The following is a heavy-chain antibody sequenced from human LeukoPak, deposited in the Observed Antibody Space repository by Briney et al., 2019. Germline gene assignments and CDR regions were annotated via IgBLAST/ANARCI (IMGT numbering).Heavy chain of an antibody. CDR1: GGSISSYY. CDR2: IYYSGST. CDR3: ARWIGDSSGYYYFDY. V-gene: IGHV4-59*01. J-gene: IGHJ4*02. D-gene: IGHD3-22*01. Sequence: PSETLSLTCIVSGGSISSYYWSWIRQPPGKGLEWIGYIYYSGSTNYNPSLKSRVTISVDTSKNQFSLKLSSVTAADTAVYYCARWIGDSSGYYYFDYWGQGTLVTVSS.